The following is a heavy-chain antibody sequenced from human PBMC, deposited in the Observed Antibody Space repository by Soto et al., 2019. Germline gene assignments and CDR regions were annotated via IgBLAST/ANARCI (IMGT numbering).Heavy chain of an antibody. J-gene: IGHJ6*02. CDR3: ARDSSGSEMPEGMDV. D-gene: IGHD3-22*01. CDR1: GYTFTSYG. CDR2: ISAYNGNT. Sequence: GASVKVSCKASGYTFTSYGISWVRQAPGQGLEWMGWISAYNGNTNYAQKLQGRVTMTTDTSTSTAYMELRSLRSDDTAVYYCARDSSGSEMPEGMDVWGQGTTVTVSS. V-gene: IGHV1-18*01.